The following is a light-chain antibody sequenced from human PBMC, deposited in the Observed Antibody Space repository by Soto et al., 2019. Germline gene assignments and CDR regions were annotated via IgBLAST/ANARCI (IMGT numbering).Light chain of an antibody. CDR1: NIGSKS. Sequence: SYELTQPPSVSVAPGKTARITCGGTNIGSKSVHWYQQKPGQAPVLVIYYDSDRPSGIPERFSGSNSGNTATLTISRVEAGGEADYYCQVWDSSSDHPVVFGGGTKLTVL. CDR2: YDS. J-gene: IGLJ2*01. V-gene: IGLV3-21*04. CDR3: QVWDSSSDHPVV.